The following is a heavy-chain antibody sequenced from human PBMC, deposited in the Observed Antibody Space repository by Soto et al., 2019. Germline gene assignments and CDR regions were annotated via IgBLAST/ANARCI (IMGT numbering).Heavy chain of an antibody. D-gene: IGHD3-22*01. Sequence: GGSLRLSCAASGFTFSSYSMNWVRQAPGKGLEWVSSISSSSSYIYYADSVKSRFTISRDNAKNSLYLQMNSLRAEDTAVYYCARDPYYDSSGYDVDYWGQGTLVTVSS. J-gene: IGHJ4*02. CDR1: GFTFSSYS. CDR2: ISSSSSYI. V-gene: IGHV3-21*01. CDR3: ARDPYYDSSGYDVDY.